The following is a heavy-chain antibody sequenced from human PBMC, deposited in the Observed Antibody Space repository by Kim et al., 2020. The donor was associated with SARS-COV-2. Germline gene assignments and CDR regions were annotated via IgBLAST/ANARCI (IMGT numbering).Heavy chain of an antibody. Sequence: GGSLRLSCAASGFSFSSYAMSWVRQAPGKGLEWVSVISGGGGSIYYADSVKGRFTISRDNPKDTVYLRMTNLRAEDTAVYYCAKGPSYSSSTYYFDYWGQGTLVTVPS. CDR1: GFSFSSYA. CDR2: ISGGGGSI. J-gene: IGHJ4*02. D-gene: IGHD6-6*01. V-gene: IGHV3-23*01. CDR3: AKGPSYSSSTYYFDY.